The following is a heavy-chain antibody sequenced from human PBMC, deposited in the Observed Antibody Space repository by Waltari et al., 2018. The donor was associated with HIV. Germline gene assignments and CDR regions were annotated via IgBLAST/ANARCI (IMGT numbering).Heavy chain of an antibody. V-gene: IGHV1-46*01. D-gene: IGHD2-21*01. CDR3: ARVRCGGGGCQWAFDV. J-gene: IGHJ3*01. CDR1: GASFTSSY. Sequence: QVQLVQSGAEVKKPGASVKISCKTSGASFTSSYIHWVRQAPGQGLVWMGIINPTDGRTTFSQHFLGRISMTRDTPRSTVYMESQSVQPDDTATYYCARVRCGGGGCQWAFDVWGQGTKVTVS. CDR2: INPTDGRT.